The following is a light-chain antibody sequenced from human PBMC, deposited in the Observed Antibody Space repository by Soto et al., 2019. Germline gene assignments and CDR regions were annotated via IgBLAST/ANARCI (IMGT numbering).Light chain of an antibody. Sequence: EIVMTQSPATLSVSPGERATLSCRPSQSVADKLAWYQQKPGQAPRLLIYGASTRATGIPARFSGSGSGTEFTLTIRSLQTEDFAIYYCQQYNTWPLTLGGGTKVEIK. CDR1: QSVADK. V-gene: IGKV3-15*01. J-gene: IGKJ4*01. CDR2: GAS. CDR3: QQYNTWPLT.